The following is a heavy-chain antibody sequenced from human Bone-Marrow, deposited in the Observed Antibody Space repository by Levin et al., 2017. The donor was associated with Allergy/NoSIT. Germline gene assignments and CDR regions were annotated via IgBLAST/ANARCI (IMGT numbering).Heavy chain of an antibody. Sequence: GGSLRLSCEASGFSFSRYAIHWVRQAPGKGLEWVALIWYDGSKTFYVDSVKGRFTTSRDNSKNTAYLQMNTLRVEDTAIYYCARANDNGGSNHYYGVDGWGQGTTVTVSS. D-gene: IGHD4-23*01. CDR2: IWYDGSKT. CDR1: GFSFSRYA. V-gene: IGHV3-33*01. CDR3: ARANDNGGSNHYYGVDG. J-gene: IGHJ6*02.